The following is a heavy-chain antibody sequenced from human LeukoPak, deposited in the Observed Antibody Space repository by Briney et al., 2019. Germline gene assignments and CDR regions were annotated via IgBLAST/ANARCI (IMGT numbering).Heavy chain of an antibody. Sequence: GSLKLFCAASGFTFSTHAMRWVGQAPWTRVEGVSTDSTSDRSTYYAASVTGRFTISRDNTKNTMPHQMKSLKGEDHAVYYCAKGLNGYGSGSYSHLDAFDIWGQGTLVTVSS. J-gene: IGHJ3*02. D-gene: IGHD3-10*01. CDR3: AKGLNGYGSGSYSHLDAFDI. CDR2: DSTSDRST. V-gene: IGHV3-23*01. CDR1: GFTFSTHA.